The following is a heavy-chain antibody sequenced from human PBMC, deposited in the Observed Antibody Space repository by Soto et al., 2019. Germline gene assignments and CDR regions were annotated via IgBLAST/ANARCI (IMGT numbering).Heavy chain of an antibody. D-gene: IGHD3-16*02. J-gene: IGHJ5*02. Sequence: SETLSLTCTVSGGSISSGGYYWSWIRQHPGKGLEWIGYIYYSGSTYYNPSLKSRVTISVDTSKNQFSLKLSSVTAADTAVYYCARNPSGELSDLGFDPWGQGTLVTVSS. CDR2: IYYSGST. CDR1: GGSISSGGYY. CDR3: ARNPSGELSDLGFDP. V-gene: IGHV4-31*03.